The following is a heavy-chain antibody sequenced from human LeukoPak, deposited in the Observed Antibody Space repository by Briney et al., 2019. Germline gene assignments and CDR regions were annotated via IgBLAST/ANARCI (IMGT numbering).Heavy chain of an antibody. CDR1: GFTFSSYA. V-gene: IGHV3-30*14. J-gene: IGHJ6*02. Sequence: GGSLRLSCAASGFTFSSYAMQWVRQAPGKGLEWVAVISYDGSNKYYADSVKGRFTISRDNSKNTLYLQMNSLRAEDTAVYYCARDSSGHYGMDVWGQGTTVTVSS. CDR2: ISYDGSNK. CDR3: ARDSSGHYGMDV. D-gene: IGHD7-27*01.